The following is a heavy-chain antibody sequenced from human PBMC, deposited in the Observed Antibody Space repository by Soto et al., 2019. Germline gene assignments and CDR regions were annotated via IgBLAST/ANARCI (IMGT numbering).Heavy chain of an antibody. CDR2: ISGRGGSS. CDR1: GFTFSTYD. CDR3: AKGPAIVGSTNFDY. Sequence: VQLLESGGGLVQPGGSLRLSCAASGFTFSTYDMSWVRQAPGKGLAWVSIISGRGGSSAYADSVKGRFTISRDNSENTLYLHVSSLRVEDTAFDYCAKGPAIVGSTNFDYWGQGTLVTVAA. J-gene: IGHJ4*02. D-gene: IGHD1-26*01. V-gene: IGHV3-23*01.